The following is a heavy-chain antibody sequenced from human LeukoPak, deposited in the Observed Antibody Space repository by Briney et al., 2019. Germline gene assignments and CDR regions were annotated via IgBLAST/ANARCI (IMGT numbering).Heavy chain of an antibody. V-gene: IGHV4-59*01. D-gene: IGHD4-17*01. CDR1: GGSISSYY. Sequence: PSETLSLTCTVSGGSISSYYWSWIRQPPGKGLEWIGYIYYSGSTNYNPSLKSRVTISVDTSKNQFSLKLSPVTAADTAVYYCARDAYGNYFDYWGQGTLVTVSS. CDR2: IYYSGST. CDR3: ARDAYGNYFDY. J-gene: IGHJ4*02.